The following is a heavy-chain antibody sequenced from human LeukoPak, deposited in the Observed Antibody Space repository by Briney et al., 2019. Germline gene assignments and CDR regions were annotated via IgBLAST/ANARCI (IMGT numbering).Heavy chain of an antibody. Sequence: SETLSLTCAVYGGSFSGYFWSWIRQPPGKGLEWIGEINHSGSTNYNPSLKSRVTISVDTSKNQFSLKLSSVTAADTAVYYCARGSVVPAGGLFDPGGQGTLVHVSS. V-gene: IGHV4-34*01. J-gene: IGHJ5*02. CDR3: ARGSVVPAGGLFDP. CDR1: GGSFSGYF. D-gene: IGHD2-2*01. CDR2: INHSGST.